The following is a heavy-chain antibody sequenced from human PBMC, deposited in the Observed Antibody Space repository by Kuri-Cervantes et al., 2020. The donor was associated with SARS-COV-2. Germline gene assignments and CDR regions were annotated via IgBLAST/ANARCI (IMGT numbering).Heavy chain of an antibody. D-gene: IGHD3-3*01. V-gene: IGHV4-59*11. J-gene: IGHJ3*02. Sequence: SETLSLTCTVSGGSISRHYWSWIRQPPGKGLEWIGYIYYGGSTNYNPSLKNRVTISIDTSKNPFSLMLSSMTAADTAVYYCASQVTIFGVEYDAFDIWGQGTTVTVSS. CDR1: GGSISRHY. CDR3: ASQVTIFGVEYDAFDI. CDR2: IYYGGST.